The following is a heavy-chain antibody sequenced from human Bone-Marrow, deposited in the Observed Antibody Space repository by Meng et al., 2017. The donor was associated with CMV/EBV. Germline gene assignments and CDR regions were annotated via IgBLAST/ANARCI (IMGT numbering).Heavy chain of an antibody. Sequence: GGSLRLSCEASEFTFSSYEMNWVRQAPGKGLEWVSYISSSSSTIYYADSVKGRFTISRDNAKNSLYLQMNSLRAEDTAVYYCARKDFWSGYHWGQGPLVTVSS. CDR3: ARKDFWSGYH. CDR1: EFTFSSYE. D-gene: IGHD3-3*01. J-gene: IGHJ5*02. CDR2: ISSSSSTI. V-gene: IGHV3-48*03.